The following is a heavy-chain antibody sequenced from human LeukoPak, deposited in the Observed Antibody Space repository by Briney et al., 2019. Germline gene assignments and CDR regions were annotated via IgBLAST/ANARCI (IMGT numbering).Heavy chain of an antibody. V-gene: IGHV4-59*01. Sequence: PSETLSLTCTVSRDSISGYSWSWIRQSPGGGLEWIGYIYYSGDTAYNPSLRSRVTLSVDTSKNQFSLQLRSVTTADTAVYYCVRDLERPYYFDYWGQGTLVTVSS. CDR3: VRDLERPYYFDY. CDR1: RDSISGYS. J-gene: IGHJ4*02. CDR2: IYYSGDT. D-gene: IGHD1-1*01.